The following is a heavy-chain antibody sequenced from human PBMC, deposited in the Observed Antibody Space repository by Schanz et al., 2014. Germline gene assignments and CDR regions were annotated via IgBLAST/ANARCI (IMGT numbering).Heavy chain of an antibody. V-gene: IGHV3-30-3*01. CDR1: GFAFRSYA. Sequence: QAQLVESGGGVVQPGRSLRLSCAASGFAFRSYAMHWVRQAPGKGLEWAALISHDGNNKHYVDSVEGRFTISRDNSKDTLYLQMSGLTPEDTAVYYCARGPIPIQGGPMAFWGQGTLVTVSS. J-gene: IGHJ4*02. CDR2: ISHDGNNK. D-gene: IGHD3-10*01. CDR3: ARGPIPIQGGPMAF.